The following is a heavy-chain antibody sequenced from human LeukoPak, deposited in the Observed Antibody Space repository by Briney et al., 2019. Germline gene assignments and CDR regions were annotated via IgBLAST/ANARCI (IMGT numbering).Heavy chain of an antibody. V-gene: IGHV4-31*03. CDR1: GGSISSGGYY. CDR2: IYYSGST. Sequence: SQTLSLTCTVSGGSISSGGYYWSWIRQHPGKGLEWIGYIYYSGSTYYNPSLKSRVTISVDTSKNQFSLKLSSVTAADTAVYYCARDPGGSGYFDYWGQGTLVTVSS. D-gene: IGHD3-10*01. CDR3: ARDPGGSGYFDY. J-gene: IGHJ4*02.